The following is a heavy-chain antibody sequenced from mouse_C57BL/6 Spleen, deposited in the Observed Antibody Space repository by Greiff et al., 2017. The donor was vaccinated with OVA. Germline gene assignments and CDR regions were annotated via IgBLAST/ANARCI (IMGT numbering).Heavy chain of an antibody. V-gene: IGHV1-75*01. J-gene: IGHJ1*03. CDR2: IFPGSGST. Sequence: SGPELVKPGASVKISCKASGYTFTDYYINWVKQRPGQGLEWIGWIFPGSGSTYYNEKFKGKATLTVDKSSSTAYMLLSSLTSEDSAVYFCARRGGYGNYVAYWYFDVWGTGTTVTVSS. D-gene: IGHD2-1*01. CDR1: GYTFTDYY. CDR3: ARRGGYGNYVAYWYFDV.